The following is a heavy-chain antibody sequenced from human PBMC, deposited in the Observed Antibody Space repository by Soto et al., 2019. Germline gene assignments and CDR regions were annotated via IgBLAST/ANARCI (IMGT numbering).Heavy chain of an antibody. D-gene: IGHD3-10*01. J-gene: IGHJ4*02. Sequence: ASVKVSCKASGYTFTRTGISWVRQAPGQGPEWMGWISGFNGKTNYAQKFQGRVTMTTDTSTTTAYMEVRSLTSDDTAVYYCARDLDGSGSYYTDYWGQGTLVTVSS. CDR2: ISGFNGKT. V-gene: IGHV1-18*01. CDR1: GYTFTRTG. CDR3: ARDLDGSGSYYTDY.